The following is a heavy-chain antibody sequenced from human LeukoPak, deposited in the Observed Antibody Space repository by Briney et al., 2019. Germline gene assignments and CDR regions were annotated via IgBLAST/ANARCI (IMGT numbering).Heavy chain of an antibody. Sequence: GGSLRLSCAASGLNVSTQSMTWVRQAPGKGLEWVSYISSSGSTTYYADSVKGRFTISRDNSKSTLYLQMNSLRAEDTAIYYCAKRYCSSTTCYWVAFDIWGQGTMVTVS. CDR2: ISSSGSTT. J-gene: IGHJ3*02. D-gene: IGHD2-2*01. CDR1: GLNVSTQS. V-gene: IGHV3-23*01. CDR3: AKRYCSSTTCYWVAFDI.